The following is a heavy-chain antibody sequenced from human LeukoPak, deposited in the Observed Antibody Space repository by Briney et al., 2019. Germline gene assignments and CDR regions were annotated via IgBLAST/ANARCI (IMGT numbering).Heavy chain of an antibody. V-gene: IGHV1-8*01. J-gene: IGHJ6*04. Sequence: RASVKVSRKASAYTFTTYDINWVRRAAGQGLEWMGWMSPNSGNTGYAQKFQGRVTMTRNTSISTAYMDLSSLRSEDTAVYYCARSSSASRGVDEPTFDVWVRGTTVIVSS. CDR2: MSPNSGNT. CDR3: ARSSSASRGVDEPTFDV. CDR1: AYTFTTYD. D-gene: IGHD6-6*01.